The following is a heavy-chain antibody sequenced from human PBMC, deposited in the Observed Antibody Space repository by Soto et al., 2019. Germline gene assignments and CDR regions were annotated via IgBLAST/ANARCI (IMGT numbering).Heavy chain of an antibody. J-gene: IGHJ4*02. V-gene: IGHV4-39*07. CDR2: IFYSGST. Sequence: TSETLSLTCTVSSGSISSTIYSWDWIRQPPGKGLEWIGSIFYSGSTYYNPSLKSRVTMSIDTSKNQFSLKLSSVTAADTAVYYCARGGLDDFWSGYLYHLDSWGLGTLVTV. CDR1: SGSISSTIYS. D-gene: IGHD3-3*01. CDR3: ARGGLDDFWSGYLYHLDS.